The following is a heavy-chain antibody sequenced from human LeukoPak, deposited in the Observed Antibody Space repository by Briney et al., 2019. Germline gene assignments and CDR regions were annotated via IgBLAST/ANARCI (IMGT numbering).Heavy chain of an antibody. J-gene: IGHJ4*02. Sequence: GGSLRLSCTDSGFNFGDYATGWVRQAPGKGLEWVGFIRNKVYGGTIEYAAAVKGRFTISRDDSKSIAFLQMDSLKTEDTAVYYCLRYYGSGSLSGYWGQGTLVTVSS. CDR2: IRNKVYGGTI. D-gene: IGHD3-10*01. V-gene: IGHV3-49*04. CDR3: LRYYGSGSLSGY. CDR1: GFNFGDYA.